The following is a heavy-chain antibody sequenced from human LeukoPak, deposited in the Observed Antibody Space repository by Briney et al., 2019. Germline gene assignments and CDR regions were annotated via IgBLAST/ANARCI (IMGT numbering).Heavy chain of an antibody. J-gene: IGHJ5*02. V-gene: IGHV3-53*01. CDR1: GFSISSYW. CDR2: IYSGGST. Sequence: GGSLRLSCAGSGFSISSYWMAWVRQAPGKGLEWVSVIYSGGSTYYADSVKGRFTISRDNSKNTLYLQMNSLRAEDTAVYYCARDGRGGSSWYDGLDWFDPWGQGTLVTVSS. D-gene: IGHD6-13*01. CDR3: ARDGRGGSSWYDGLDWFDP.